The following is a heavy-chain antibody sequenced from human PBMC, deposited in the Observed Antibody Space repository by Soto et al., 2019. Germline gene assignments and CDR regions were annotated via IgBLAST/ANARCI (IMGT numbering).Heavy chain of an antibody. CDR3: ARSALNYYDSSGPGYFDY. Sequence: EVQLVESGGGLVQPGGSLRLSCAASGFTFSSYSMNWVRQAPGKGVEWVSYISSSSSTIYYADSVKGRFTISRDNAKNSLYLQMNSLRDEDTAVYYCARSALNYYDSSGPGYFDYWGQGTLVTVSS. CDR2: ISSSSSTI. V-gene: IGHV3-48*02. D-gene: IGHD3-22*01. CDR1: GFTFSSYS. J-gene: IGHJ4*02.